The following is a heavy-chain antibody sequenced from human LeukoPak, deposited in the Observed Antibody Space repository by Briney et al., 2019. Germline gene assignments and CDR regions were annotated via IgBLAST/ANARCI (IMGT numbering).Heavy chain of an antibody. Sequence: SETLSLTCTVSGGIISNTDYYRGWIRQSPGKGLEWIGSIFHTGRTSYNPSLKSRVTISIDTSRTQFSLKLTSVTAADTALYYCAGQIARGLWAFDIWGQGTVVTVSS. CDR3: AGQIARGLWAFDI. CDR1: GGIISNTDYY. D-gene: IGHD3-10*01. V-gene: IGHV4-39*01. J-gene: IGHJ3*02. CDR2: IFHTGRT.